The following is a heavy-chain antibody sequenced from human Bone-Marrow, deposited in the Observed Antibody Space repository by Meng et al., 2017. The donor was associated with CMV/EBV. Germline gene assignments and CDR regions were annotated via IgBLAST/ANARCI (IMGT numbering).Heavy chain of an antibody. D-gene: IGHD2-2*01. CDR2: IIPIFGTA. J-gene: IGHJ4*02. Sequence: SGGTFSNYAISWVRQAPGQGREWMGGIIPIFGTANYAQKFQGRVTITTDESTSTAYMELSSLRSEDTAVYYCAREGYCSSTSSACRFDYWGQGTLVTVSA. CDR3: AREGYCSSTSSACRFDY. CDR1: GGTFSNYA. V-gene: IGHV1-69*05.